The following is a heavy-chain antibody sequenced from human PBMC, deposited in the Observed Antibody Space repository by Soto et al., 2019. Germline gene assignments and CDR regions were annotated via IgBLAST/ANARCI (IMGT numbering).Heavy chain of an antibody. CDR3: VKDHGPYHPNFEL. J-gene: IGHJ4*02. V-gene: IGHV3-64D*06. CDR1: GFTFSNYA. D-gene: IGHD2-2*01. CDR2: ITNNGGST. Sequence: HPGGSLRLSCSASGFTFSNYAIHWVRQAPGKGLEYVAAITNNGGSTYYADSMKGRFTISRDNSKSTVFLQMSSLRPEDTAIYSCVKDHGPYHPNFELWVRGTLVTVSS.